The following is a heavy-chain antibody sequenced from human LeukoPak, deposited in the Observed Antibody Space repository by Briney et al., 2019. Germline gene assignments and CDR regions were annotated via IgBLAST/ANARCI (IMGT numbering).Heavy chain of an antibody. CDR1: GFTFSSYA. CDR2: ISGSGGST. J-gene: IGHJ4*02. V-gene: IGHV3-23*01. Sequence: GGSLRLSCAASGFTFSSYAMSWVRQAPGKGLEWVSAISGSGGSTYYADSVKGRFTISRDNSENTLYLQMNSLRAEDTAVYYCASYDYVWGSYRYREFDYWGQGTLVTVSS. CDR3: ASYDYVWGSYRYREFDY. D-gene: IGHD3-16*02.